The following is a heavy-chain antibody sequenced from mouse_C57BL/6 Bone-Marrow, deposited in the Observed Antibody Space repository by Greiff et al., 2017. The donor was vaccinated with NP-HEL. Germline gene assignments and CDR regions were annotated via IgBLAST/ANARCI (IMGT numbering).Heavy chain of an antibody. CDR2: INPSSGYT. CDR3: ARRRGLNWPYAMDY. D-gene: IGHD4-1*01. Sequence: QVQLQQSGAELARPGASVKMSCKASGYTFTSYTMHWVKQRPGQGLEWIGYINPSSGYTKYNQKFKDKATLTADKSSSTAYMQLSSLTSEDSAVYYCARRRGLNWPYAMDYWGQGTSVTVSS. CDR1: GYTFTSYT. J-gene: IGHJ4*01. V-gene: IGHV1-4*01.